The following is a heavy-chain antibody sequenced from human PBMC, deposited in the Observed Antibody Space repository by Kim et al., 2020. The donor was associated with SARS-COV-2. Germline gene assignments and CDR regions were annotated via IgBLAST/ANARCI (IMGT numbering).Heavy chain of an antibody. Sequence: GGSLRLSCAASGFTFSSYGMHWVRQAPGKGLEWVAVISYDGSNKYYADSVKGRFTISRDNSKNTLYLQMNSLRAEDTAVYYCARDCGDYVTDAFDIWGQGTMVTVSS. CDR2: ISYDGSNK. CDR1: GFTFSSYG. V-gene: IGHV3-33*05. CDR3: ARDCGDYVTDAFDI. J-gene: IGHJ3*02. D-gene: IGHD4-17*01.